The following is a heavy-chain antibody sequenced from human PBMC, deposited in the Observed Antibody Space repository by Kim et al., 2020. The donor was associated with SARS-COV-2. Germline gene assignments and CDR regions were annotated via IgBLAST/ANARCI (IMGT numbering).Heavy chain of an antibody. J-gene: IGHJ4*02. CDR1: GYTFTSYY. CDR3: ARGMSKFVVPAASDY. V-gene: IGHV1-46*01. D-gene: IGHD2-2*01. CDR2: INPSGGST. Sequence: ASVKVSCKASGYTFTSYYMHWVRQAPGQGLEWMGIINPSGGSTSYAQKFQGRVTMTRDTSTSTVYMELSSLRSEDTAVYYCARGMSKFVVPAASDYWGQGTLVTVSS.